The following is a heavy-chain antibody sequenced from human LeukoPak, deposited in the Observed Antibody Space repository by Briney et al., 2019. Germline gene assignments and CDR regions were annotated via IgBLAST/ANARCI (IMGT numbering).Heavy chain of an antibody. Sequence: ASVKVSCKASGYTFTSYYMHWVRQAPGQGLEWMGIINPSGGSTSYAQKFQGRVTMTRDTSTSTVYMELSSLRAEDTAVYYCAKDRELRQWLEDYWGQGTLVTVSS. V-gene: IGHV1-46*01. CDR1: GYTFTSYY. CDR2: INPSGGST. J-gene: IGHJ4*02. CDR3: AKDRELRQWLEDY. D-gene: IGHD6-19*01.